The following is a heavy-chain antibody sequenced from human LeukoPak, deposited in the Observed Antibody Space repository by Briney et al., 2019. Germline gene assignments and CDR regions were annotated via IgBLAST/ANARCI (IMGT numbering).Heavy chain of an antibody. D-gene: IGHD1-1*01. CDR2: IIPIFGIA. V-gene: IGHV1-69*04. CDR1: GGTFSSYA. Sequence: SVKVSCKASGGTFSSYAISWVRQAPGRGLEWMGRIIPIFGIANYAQKFQGRVTITADKSTSTAYMELSSLRSEDTAVYYCARDWNDEKGKLGHYSDYWGQGTLVTVSS. CDR3: ARDWNDEKGKLGHYSDY. J-gene: IGHJ4*02.